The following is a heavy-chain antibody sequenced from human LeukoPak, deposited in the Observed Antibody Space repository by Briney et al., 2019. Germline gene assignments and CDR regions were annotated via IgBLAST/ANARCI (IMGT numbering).Heavy chain of an antibody. CDR1: GFTFSSYA. V-gene: IGHV3-30*04. CDR3: ARDPTAHMIVVVTPWGYFDY. Sequence: GRSLRLSCAASGFTFSSYAMHWVRQAPGKGLEWVAVISYDGSNKYYAGSVKGRFTISRDNSKNTLYLQMNSLRAEDTAVYYCARDPTAHMIVVVTPWGYFDYWGQGTLVTVSS. D-gene: IGHD3-22*01. CDR2: ISYDGSNK. J-gene: IGHJ4*02.